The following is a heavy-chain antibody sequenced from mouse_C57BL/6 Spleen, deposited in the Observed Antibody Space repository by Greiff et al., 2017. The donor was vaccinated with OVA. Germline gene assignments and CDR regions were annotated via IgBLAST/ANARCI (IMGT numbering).Heavy chain of an antibody. CDR3: AIYYYHYYEC. J-gene: IGHJ2*01. V-gene: IGHV1-82*01. D-gene: IGHD1-1*01. CDR1: GYAFSSSW. Sequence: VKLQESGPELVKPGASVKISCKASGYAFSSSWMNWVKQRPGKGLEWIGRIYPGDGDTNYNGKFKGQATLTADKSSSTAYMQLSSLTSEDSAVYYCAIYYYHYYECGGKGTTLTVSS. CDR2: IYPGDGDT.